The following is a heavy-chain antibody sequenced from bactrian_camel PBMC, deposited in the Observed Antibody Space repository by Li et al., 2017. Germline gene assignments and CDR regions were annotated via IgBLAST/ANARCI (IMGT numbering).Heavy chain of an antibody. CDR1: GFIFSSYG. V-gene: IGHV3S40*01. CDR2: INSGGGST. CDR3: AKGPQRSDADLRLSASPNP. Sequence: VQLVESGGGSVQAGGSLRLSCTGSGFIFSSYGMSWVRQAPGKGLEWVSTINSGGGSTYYADSVKGRFTISRDNAQNTLYLELNSLKPDDTGTYFCAKGPQRSDADLRLSASPNPGAQGTQVTVS. J-gene: IGHJ4*01. D-gene: IGHD4*01.